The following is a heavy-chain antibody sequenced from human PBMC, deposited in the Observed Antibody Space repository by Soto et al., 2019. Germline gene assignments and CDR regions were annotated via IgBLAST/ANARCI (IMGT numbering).Heavy chain of an antibody. V-gene: IGHV3-21*01. J-gene: IGHJ4*02. CDR3: SRDGGYSGYDC. Sequence: EVQLVESGGGLVKPGGSLRLSCAASGFTFSSDSMNWVRQAPGKGLEWVSSISTSSNYIYYADSVRGRFTISRDNAKNSRYLHMNSLRAEDTAVYQCSRDGGYSGYDCCGQGPLVTVSS. D-gene: IGHD5-12*01. CDR1: GFTFSSDS. CDR2: ISTSSNYI.